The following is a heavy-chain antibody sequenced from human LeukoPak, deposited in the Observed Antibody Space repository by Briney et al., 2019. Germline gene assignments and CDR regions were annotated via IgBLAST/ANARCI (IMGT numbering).Heavy chain of an antibody. CDR3: ATGTGPFDY. V-gene: IGHV4-59*08. CDR1: AGSLTNLY. Sequence: SETLSLTCTVSAGSLTNLYWSWIRQAPGKSLEWIGYLYNSGNTIYNPSLESRVTISVDTSKNQFSLRLSSVTAADTAVYYCATGTGPFDYWGQGTLVTVSS. D-gene: IGHD7-27*01. J-gene: IGHJ4*02. CDR2: LYNSGNT.